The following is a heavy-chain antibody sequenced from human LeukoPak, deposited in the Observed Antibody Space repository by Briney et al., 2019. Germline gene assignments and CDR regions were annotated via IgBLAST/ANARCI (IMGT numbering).Heavy chain of an antibody. J-gene: IGHJ4*02. CDR1: GFTFDDYA. D-gene: IGHD3-9*01. CDR2: ISWNSGSI. V-gene: IGHV3-9*01. Sequence: SLRLSCAASGFTFDDYAMHWVRQAPGKGLEWVSGISWNSGSIGYADSVKGRFTISRDNAKNSLHLQMNSLRTEDTAVYYCAKGGGPLLRNFDWLFENWGQGTLVTVSS. CDR3: AKGGGPLLRNFDWLFEN.